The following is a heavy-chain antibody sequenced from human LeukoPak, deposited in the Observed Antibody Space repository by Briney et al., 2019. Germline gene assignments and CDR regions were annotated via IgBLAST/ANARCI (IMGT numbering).Heavy chain of an antibody. Sequence: SETLSLTCTVSGGSISGYYWSWIRQPPGKGLEWIGYIYTSGSTNCNPSLKSRVTISVDTSKNQFSLKLSSVTAADTAVYYCARGLLRAFDIWGQGTMVTVSS. J-gene: IGHJ3*02. CDR2: IYTSGST. D-gene: IGHD3-10*01. V-gene: IGHV4-4*09. CDR3: ARGLLRAFDI. CDR1: GGSISGYY.